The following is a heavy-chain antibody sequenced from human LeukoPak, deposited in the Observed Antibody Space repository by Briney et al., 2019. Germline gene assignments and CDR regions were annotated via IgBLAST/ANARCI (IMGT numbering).Heavy chain of an antibody. CDR3: ARVGVPMGYYYYYMDV. V-gene: IGHV3-48*03. CDR1: GFTFSSYE. J-gene: IGHJ6*03. D-gene: IGHD5-24*01. Sequence: PGGSLRLSCAASGFTFSSYEMNWVRQAPGKGLEWVSYISSSGSTIYYADSVKGRFTISRDNAKNSLYLQMNSLRAEDTALYYCARVGVPMGYYYYYMDVWGKGTTVTVSS. CDR2: ISSSGSTI.